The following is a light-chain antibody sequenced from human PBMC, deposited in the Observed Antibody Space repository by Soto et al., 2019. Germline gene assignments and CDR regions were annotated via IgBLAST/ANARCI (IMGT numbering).Light chain of an antibody. CDR3: RQFGSSPPAFT. CDR1: QSVSTRY. V-gene: IGKV3-20*01. J-gene: IGKJ2*01. CDR2: GAS. Sequence: ESMLTQSPGTLSLSPGERATLSCRASQSVSTRYLAWYQQKPGQAPRLLIYGASIRATGIPDRFSGSGSGTDFTLTISRLEPEDFAVDYCRQFGSSPPAFTFGQGTKLEI.